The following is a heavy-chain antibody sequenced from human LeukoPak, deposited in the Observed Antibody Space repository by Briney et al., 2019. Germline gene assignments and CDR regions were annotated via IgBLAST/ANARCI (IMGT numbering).Heavy chain of an antibody. Sequence: SETLSLTCTVSGGSISSSSYYWGWIRQPPGKGLEWIGSIYYSGSIYYNPSLKSRVTISVDTSKNQFSLKLTSVTAADTAVYYCATLGEYYDSSGYYYNWGQGTLVTVSS. D-gene: IGHD3-22*01. J-gene: IGHJ4*02. V-gene: IGHV4-39*01. CDR3: ATLGEYYDSSGYYYN. CDR1: GGSISSSSYY. CDR2: IYYSGSI.